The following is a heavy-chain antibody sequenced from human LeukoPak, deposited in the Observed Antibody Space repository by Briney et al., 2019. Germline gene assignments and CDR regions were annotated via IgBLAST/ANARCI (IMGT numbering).Heavy chain of an antibody. D-gene: IGHD3-22*01. Sequence: SETLSLTCAVSGGSISSGGYSWSWIRQPPGKGLEWIGYIYHSGSTYYNPSLKSRVTISVDRSKNQFSLKLSSVTAADTAVYYCARAGGFNYYDSSGIYWGQGTLVTVSS. CDR3: ARAGGFNYYDSSGIY. CDR2: IYHSGST. J-gene: IGHJ4*02. CDR1: GGSISSGGYS. V-gene: IGHV4-30-2*01.